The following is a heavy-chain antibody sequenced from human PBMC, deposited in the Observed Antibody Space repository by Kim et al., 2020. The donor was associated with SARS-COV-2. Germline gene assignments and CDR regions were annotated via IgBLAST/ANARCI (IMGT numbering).Heavy chain of an antibody. D-gene: IGHD3-10*01. CDR1: GGSFSGYY. CDR2: INHSGST. V-gene: IGHV4-34*01. CDR3: ARSRNGVRGVNPSHYYYYYGMDV. Sequence: SETLSLTCAVYGGSFSGYYWSWIRQPPGKGLEWIGEINHSGSTNYNPSLKSRVTISVDTSKNQFSLKLSSVTAADTAVYYCARSRNGVRGVNPSHYYYYYGMDVWGQGTTVTVSS. J-gene: IGHJ6*02.